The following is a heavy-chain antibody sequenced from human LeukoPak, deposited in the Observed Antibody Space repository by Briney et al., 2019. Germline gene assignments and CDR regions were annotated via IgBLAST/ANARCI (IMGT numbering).Heavy chain of an antibody. CDR1: GFTASSNY. J-gene: IGHJ3*02. Sequence: GGSLRLSCAASGFTASSNYMSWVRQAPGKGLEWVSVIYSGGSTYYADSVKGRFTISRDNSKNTLDLQMNSLRAEDTAVYYCARVRYCSSTRCYEYNNAFDIWGQGTMVTVSS. CDR3: ARVRYCSSTRCYEYNNAFDI. V-gene: IGHV3-53*01. CDR2: IYSGGST. D-gene: IGHD2-2*01.